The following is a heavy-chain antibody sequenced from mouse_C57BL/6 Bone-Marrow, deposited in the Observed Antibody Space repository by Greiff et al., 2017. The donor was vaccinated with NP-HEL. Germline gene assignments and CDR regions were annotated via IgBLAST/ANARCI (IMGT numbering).Heavy chain of an antibody. D-gene: IGHD2-1*01. CDR2: ISSGSSTI. J-gene: IGHJ4*01. Sequence: EVQGVESGGGLVKPGGSLKLSCAASGFTFSDYGMHWVRQAPEKGLEWVAYISSGSSTIYYADTVKGRFTISRDNAKNTLFLQMTSLRSEDTAMYYCARGGIYYGNYYYAMDYWGQGTSVTVSS. CDR3: ARGGIYYGNYYYAMDY. CDR1: GFTFSDYG. V-gene: IGHV5-17*01.